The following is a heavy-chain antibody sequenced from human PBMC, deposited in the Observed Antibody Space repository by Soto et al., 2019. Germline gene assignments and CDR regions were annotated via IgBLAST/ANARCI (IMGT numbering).Heavy chain of an antibody. V-gene: IGHV1-18*01. Sequence: ASVKVSCKASGYTFTSYGISWVRQSPGQGLEWMGWINAYNGNTNYAQKLQGRVTMTTDTSTSTAYMELRSLRSDDTAVYYCARGGDIVAVPAATYNWFDPWGQGTLVTVSS. CDR3: ARGGDIVAVPAATYNWFDP. CDR1: GYTFTSYG. CDR2: INAYNGNT. D-gene: IGHD2-2*01. J-gene: IGHJ5*02.